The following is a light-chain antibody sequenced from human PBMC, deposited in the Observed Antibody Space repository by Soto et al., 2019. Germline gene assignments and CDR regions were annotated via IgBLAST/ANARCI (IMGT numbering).Light chain of an antibody. J-gene: IGKJ1*01. CDR3: LQDYNYPRA. V-gene: IGKV1-6*01. CDR2: AAS. Sequence: AIQMTQSPSSLSASVGDRVTITFGATQGIRNELGWYQQKPGKAPKLLIYAASSLQSGVPSRFSGSASGTDFTLTISSLQPEDFATYYCLQDYNYPRAFGQGAKVDIK. CDR1: QGIRNE.